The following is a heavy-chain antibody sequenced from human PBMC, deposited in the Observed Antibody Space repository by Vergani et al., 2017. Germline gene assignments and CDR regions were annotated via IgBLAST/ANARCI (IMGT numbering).Heavy chain of an antibody. J-gene: IGHJ4*02. D-gene: IGHD6-19*01. V-gene: IGHV1-24*01. Sequence: QVQLVQSGAEVKKPGASVKVSCKVSGYTLTELSMHWVRQAPGKGLEWMGGFDPEDGETIYAQKFQGRVTMTEEASTDTAYMELSSMGSEDTAVYYCATGRARWLDTNFDYWGQGTLVTVSS. CDR1: GYTLTELS. CDR2: FDPEDGET. CDR3: ATGRARWLDTNFDY.